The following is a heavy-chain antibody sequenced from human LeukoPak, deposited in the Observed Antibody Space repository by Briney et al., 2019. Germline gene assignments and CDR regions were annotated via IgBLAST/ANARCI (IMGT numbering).Heavy chain of an antibody. V-gene: IGHV1-18*01. Sequence: GASVKVSCKASGYTFTSYGISWVRQARGQGLEWMGWVSAYNGNTNYPQKLQGRVTMTTDTSTSTAYMELRSLRSDDTAVYYCARIGGRGDIVVVPAANVWGQGTLVTVSS. CDR2: VSAYNGNT. J-gene: IGHJ4*02. CDR3: ARIGGRGDIVVVPAANV. CDR1: GYTFTSYG. D-gene: IGHD2-2*01.